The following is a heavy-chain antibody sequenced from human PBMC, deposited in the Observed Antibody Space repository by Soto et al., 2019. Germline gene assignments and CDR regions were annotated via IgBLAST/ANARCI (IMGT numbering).Heavy chain of an antibody. Sequence: KVSCKASGGTFISYAISWVRQAPGQGLEWMGGIIPIFGTANYAQRFQGRVTITADESTSTAYMELSSLRSEDTAVYYCARDKKVRGYFDYWGQGTLVTVSS. CDR2: IIPIFGTA. CDR3: ARDKKVRGYFDY. D-gene: IGHD6-13*01. J-gene: IGHJ4*02. V-gene: IGHV1-69*01. CDR1: GGTFISYA.